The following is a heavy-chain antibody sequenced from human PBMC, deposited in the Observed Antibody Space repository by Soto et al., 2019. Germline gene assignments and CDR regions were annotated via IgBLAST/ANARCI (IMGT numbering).Heavy chain of an antibody. J-gene: IGHJ4*02. CDR1: GESVNSYYY. D-gene: IGHD2-2*01. Sequence: SETLSLTCAVYGESVNSYYYWTWIRQPPGKGLEWIGEVNHNRGTNYNPSLKSRVTISEDTSKNQFSLNLNSVTAAGTAVYYCARQPESTSYFDYWGQGILVTVSS. V-gene: IGHV4-34*01. CDR2: VNHNRGT. CDR3: ARQPESTSYFDY.